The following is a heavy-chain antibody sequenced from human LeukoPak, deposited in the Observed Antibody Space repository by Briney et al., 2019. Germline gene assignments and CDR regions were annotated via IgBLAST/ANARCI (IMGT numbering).Heavy chain of an antibody. J-gene: IGHJ3*02. CDR2: ISGSGGST. CDR3: AVYYGSVMGAFDI. CDR1: GFTFSSYA. Sequence: GGSLRLSCAASGFTFSSYAMSWVRQAPGKGLEGVSAISGSGGSTYYADSVKGRFTISRDNSKNTLYLQMNSLRAEDTAVYYCAVYYGSVMGAFDIWGQGTMVTVSS. V-gene: IGHV3-23*01. D-gene: IGHD3-10*01.